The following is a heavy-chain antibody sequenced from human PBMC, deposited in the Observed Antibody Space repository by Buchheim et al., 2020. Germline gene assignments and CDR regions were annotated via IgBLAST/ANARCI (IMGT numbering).Heavy chain of an antibody. CDR2: IHYSGNT. J-gene: IGHJ4*02. CDR3: ARLKFGSGSFYIDY. CDR1: GGSTSGYY. D-gene: IGHD3-10*01. V-gene: IGHV4-59*01. Sequence: QVQLQESGPGLVKPSETLSLTCTISGGSTSGYYWSWIRQPPGKGLEWIGDIHYSGNTKYNTSLKSRATISVDTSKNQFSLKLRSVTAADTAAYYCARLKFGSGSFYIDYWGQGTL.